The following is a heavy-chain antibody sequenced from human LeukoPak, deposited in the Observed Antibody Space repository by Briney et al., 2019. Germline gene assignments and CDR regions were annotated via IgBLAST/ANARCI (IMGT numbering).Heavy chain of an antibody. CDR1: GFTFSSYA. D-gene: IGHD6-19*01. CDR3: ARVSSSGWLLGTINWFDP. J-gene: IGHJ5*02. V-gene: IGHV3-23*01. Sequence: GGSLRLSCAASGFTFSSYAMSWVRQAPGKGLEWVSAISGSGGSTYYADSVKGRFTISRDNSKNTLYLQMNSLRSDDTAVYYCARVSSSGWLLGTINWFDPWGQGTLVTVSS. CDR2: ISGSGGST.